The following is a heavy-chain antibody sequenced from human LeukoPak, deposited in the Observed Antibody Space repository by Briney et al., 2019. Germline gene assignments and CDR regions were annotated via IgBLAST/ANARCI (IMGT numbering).Heavy chain of an antibody. D-gene: IGHD5-18*01. V-gene: IGHV6-1*01. CDR1: GDSVSSNSAA. CDR3: ARGTAHYFDY. J-gene: IGHJ4*02. Sequence: SQTLPLTCAISGDSVSSNSAAWNWFRQSPSRGLEWLGRTYCRSTCYSDYAVSVKSRITINPDTSKNQFSLQLNSVTPEDTAVYYCARGTAHYFDYWGQGTLVTVSS. CDR2: TYCRSTCYS.